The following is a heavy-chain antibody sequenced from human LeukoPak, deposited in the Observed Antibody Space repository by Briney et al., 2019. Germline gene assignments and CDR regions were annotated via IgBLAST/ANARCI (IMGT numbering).Heavy chain of an antibody. CDR3: AKDRYGDYGPFDN. Sequence: GGSLRLSCAASGFNFNSHGMLCVRQAPGKGLEWVALIPSDGSYTYYADSVKGRFTISRDNSKNTLSLQMNSVRPDDTAVYYCAKDRYGDYGPFDNWGQGTMVTVSS. J-gene: IGHJ3*02. CDR2: IPSDGSYT. D-gene: IGHD4-17*01. CDR1: GFNFNSHG. V-gene: IGHV3-30*18.